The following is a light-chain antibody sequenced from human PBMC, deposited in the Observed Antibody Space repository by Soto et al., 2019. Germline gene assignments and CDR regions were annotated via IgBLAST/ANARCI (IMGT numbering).Light chain of an antibody. Sequence: QSALTQPASVSGSPGQSLTISCTGTSSDVGGYNYVSWYQQHPVKAPKLMIYDVTNRPSGVSDRFSGSKSGNTASLTISGLQAEDEADYYCSSYKSSRTPYVFGTGTQLTVL. V-gene: IGLV2-14*01. CDR3: SSYKSSRTPYV. CDR2: DVT. CDR1: SSDVGGYNY. J-gene: IGLJ1*01.